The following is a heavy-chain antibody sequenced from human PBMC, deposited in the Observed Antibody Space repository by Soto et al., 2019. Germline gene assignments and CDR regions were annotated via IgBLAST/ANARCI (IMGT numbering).Heavy chain of an antibody. V-gene: IGHV3-33*01. J-gene: IGHJ4*02. D-gene: IGHD3-22*01. CDR1: GFTFSSYG. CDR3: ARDFIMLVVAPGY. CDR2: IWYDGSNT. Sequence: QVHLVESGGGVVQPGRSLRLSCAASGFTFSSYGMHWVRQAPGKGLEWVGVIWYDGSNTYYADSVKGRFTIARDNSKDTLYLQMNSLRVEDTAVYHCARDFIMLVVAPGYWGQGTLVTVSS.